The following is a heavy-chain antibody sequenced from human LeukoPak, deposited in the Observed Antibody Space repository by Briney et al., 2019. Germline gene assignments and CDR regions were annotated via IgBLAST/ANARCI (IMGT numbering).Heavy chain of an antibody. V-gene: IGHV4-34*01. CDR3: ARDVVVVPAAIHYGMDV. J-gene: IGHJ6*02. CDR1: GGSFSDYF. CDR2: INHSGRT. Sequence: PSETLSLTCAVYGGSFSDYFWGWIRQPPGKGLEWIGEINHSGRTYYNPSLKSRVTISVDTSTNQFSLNLSSVTAAYTAMYYCARDVVVVPAAIHYGMDVWGQGTTVTVSS. D-gene: IGHD2-2*01.